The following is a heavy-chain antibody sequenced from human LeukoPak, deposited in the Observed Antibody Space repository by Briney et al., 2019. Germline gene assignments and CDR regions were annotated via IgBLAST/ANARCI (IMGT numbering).Heavy chain of an antibody. D-gene: IGHD2-21*02. CDR3: ARDVPAYCGGDCYFNAFDI. CDR2: IRYDGRIK. V-gene: IGHV3-30*02. CDR1: GFTSSHFD. J-gene: IGHJ3*02. Sequence: GGSLRLSCAASGFTSSHFDMHWVRQAPGKGLEWVAFIRYDGRIKYYTNSVKGRFTISRDNAKNSLYLQMNSLRAEDTAVYYCARDVPAYCGGDCYFNAFDIWGQGTMVTVSS.